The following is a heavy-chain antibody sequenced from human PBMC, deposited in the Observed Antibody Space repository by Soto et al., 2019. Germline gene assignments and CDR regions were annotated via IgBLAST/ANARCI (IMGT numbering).Heavy chain of an antibody. Sequence: GGSLRLSCAASGFTFSSYWMSWVRQAPGKGLEWVANIKQDGSEKYYVDSVKGRFTISRDNAKNSLHLQMNSLRAEDTAVYYCASDPTRANWGDAFDIWGQGTMVTVSS. V-gene: IGHV3-7*01. J-gene: IGHJ3*02. CDR3: ASDPTRANWGDAFDI. D-gene: IGHD7-27*01. CDR2: IKQDGSEK. CDR1: GFTFSSYW.